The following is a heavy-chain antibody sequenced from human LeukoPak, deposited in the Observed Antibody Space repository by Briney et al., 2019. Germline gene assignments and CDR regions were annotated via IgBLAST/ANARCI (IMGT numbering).Heavy chain of an antibody. CDR2: INPNSGGT. D-gene: IGHD3-22*01. CDR3: ARAPYYYDSSGRFDP. Sequence: ASVTVSCKASGYTFTGYYMHWVRQAPGQGLEWMGRINPNSGGTNYAQKFQGRVTMTRDTSISTAYMELSRLRSDDTAVYYCARAPYYYDSSGRFDPWGQGTLVTVSS. V-gene: IGHV1-2*06. CDR1: GYTFTGYY. J-gene: IGHJ5*02.